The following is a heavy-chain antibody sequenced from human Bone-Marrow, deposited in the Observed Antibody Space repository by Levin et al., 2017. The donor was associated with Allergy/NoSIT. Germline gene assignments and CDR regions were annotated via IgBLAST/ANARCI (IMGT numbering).Heavy chain of an antibody. CDR3: AKEGLAVAGYYFDS. Sequence: GGSLRLSCAASGFTFSSYAMSWVRQAPGKGLEWVSSISGSGTITHYAESVKGRFTTSRDISKNMLHLKMNSLRAEDTAKYFCAKEGLAVAGYYFDSWGQGTLVTVSS. J-gene: IGHJ4*02. CDR2: ISGSGTIT. CDR1: GFTFSSYA. D-gene: IGHD6-19*01. V-gene: IGHV3-23*01.